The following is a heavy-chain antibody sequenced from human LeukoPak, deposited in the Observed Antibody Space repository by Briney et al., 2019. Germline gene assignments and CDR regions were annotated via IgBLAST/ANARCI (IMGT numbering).Heavy chain of an antibody. Sequence: GSLRLSCAASGFTFSSYAMSWVRQAPGKGLEWVSAISGSGGSTYYADSKKGRFTISRDNSKNTLYLQVNGLRPEDTAVYYCARDGGDKTAYYGDQFDCWGQGTLVTVSS. V-gene: IGHV3-23*01. CDR3: ARDGGDKTAYYGDQFDC. CDR1: GFTFSSYA. CDR2: ISGSGGST. J-gene: IGHJ4*02. D-gene: IGHD3-9*01.